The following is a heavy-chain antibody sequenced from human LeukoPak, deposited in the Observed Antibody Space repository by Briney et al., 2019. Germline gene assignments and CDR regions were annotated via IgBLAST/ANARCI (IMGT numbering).Heavy chain of an antibody. CDR1: GGSFSGYY. D-gene: IGHD2-2*01. Sequence: SETLSLTCAVYGGSFSGYYWGWIRQPPGKGLEWIGEINHSGSTNYNPSLKSRVTISVDTSKNQFSLKLSSVTAADTAVYYCARASVGCSSTSCYSTQFDYWGQGTLVTVSS. CDR3: ARASVGCSSTSCYSTQFDY. CDR2: INHSGST. V-gene: IGHV4-34*01. J-gene: IGHJ4*02.